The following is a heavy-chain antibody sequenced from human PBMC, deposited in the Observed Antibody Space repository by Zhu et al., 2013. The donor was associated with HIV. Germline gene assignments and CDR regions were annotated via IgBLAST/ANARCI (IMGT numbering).Heavy chain of an antibody. Sequence: QVQLVQSGADVKKPGASVKVSCTASGYTFTASYMHWVRQAPGQGFEWMGWINPDSGDTDYAQKFLGRVSITRDTSIGTAFMEVRRLTSDDTAVYYCARSLGLTFGVVVWGQGTLVTVSS. V-gene: IGHV1-2*02. CDR1: GYTFTASY. CDR2: INPDSGDT. D-gene: IGHD3-3*01. J-gene: IGHJ4*02. CDR3: ARSLGLTFGVVV.